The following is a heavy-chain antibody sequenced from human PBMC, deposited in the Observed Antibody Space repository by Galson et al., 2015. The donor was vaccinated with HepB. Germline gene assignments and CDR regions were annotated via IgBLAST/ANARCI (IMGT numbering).Heavy chain of an antibody. CDR3: ARDHCSSTSCLYYYYYYGMDV. D-gene: IGHD2-2*01. CDR1: GFTFSSYS. V-gene: IGHV3-21*01. CDR2: ISSSSSYI. Sequence: SLRLSCAASGFTFSSYSMNWVRQAPGKGLEWVSSISSSSSYIYYADSVKGRFTISRDNAKNSLYLRMNSLRAEDTAVYYCARDHCSSTSCLYYYYYYGMDVWGQGTTVTVSS. J-gene: IGHJ6*02.